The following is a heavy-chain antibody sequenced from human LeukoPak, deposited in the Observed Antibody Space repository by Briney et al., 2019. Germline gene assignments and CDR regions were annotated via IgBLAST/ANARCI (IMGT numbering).Heavy chain of an antibody. V-gene: IGHV4-59*08. Sequence: SETLSLTCTVSGGSISTYYWSWIRQPPGKGLEWIGYIYYSGSTNYNPSLKSRVTMAADTSKNQFSLRLSSVTAADTAVYYCARLGTVVTPDWYFGLWGRGTLVTVSS. CDR1: GGSISTYY. J-gene: IGHJ2*01. CDR2: IYYSGST. CDR3: ARLGTVVTPDWYFGL. D-gene: IGHD4-23*01.